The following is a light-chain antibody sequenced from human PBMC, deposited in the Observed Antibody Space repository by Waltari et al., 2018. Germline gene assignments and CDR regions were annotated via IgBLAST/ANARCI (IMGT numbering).Light chain of an antibody. Sequence: EIVLTQSPGTLSLSPGERATLSCRASQSIGRYLIWYHQKHGQSHRLLIDGSTSRAAGIPDRVSGSGSGTDFSLTISRLEPEDFAVYYCQNHERLPAVFGQGTKVEIK. CDR3: QNHERLPAV. V-gene: IGKV3-20*01. CDR1: QSIGRY. CDR2: GST. J-gene: IGKJ1*01.